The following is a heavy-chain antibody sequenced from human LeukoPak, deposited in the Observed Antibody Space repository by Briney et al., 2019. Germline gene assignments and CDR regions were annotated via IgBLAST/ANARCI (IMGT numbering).Heavy chain of an antibody. J-gene: IGHJ4*02. V-gene: IGHV3-30-3*01. CDR2: ISYDGSNK. Sequence: GGSLRLSCVASGFTFSSYAMHWVRQAPGKGLEWVAVISYDGSNKYYADSVKGRFTISRDNSKNTLYLQMNSLRAEDTAVYYCARVTVGGPFDYWGQGTLVTVSS. CDR1: GFTFSSYA. D-gene: IGHD1-26*01. CDR3: ARVTVGGPFDY.